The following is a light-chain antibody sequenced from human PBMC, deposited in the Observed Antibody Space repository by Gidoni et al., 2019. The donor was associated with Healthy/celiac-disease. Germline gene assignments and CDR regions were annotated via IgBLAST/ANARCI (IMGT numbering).Light chain of an antibody. Sequence: EIVLTQSPGTLSLSPGQSATLPCRASQSISSSQLAWYQQKPGQAPRPLMYGASSRATGIPDFTLTISRLEPEDFAVYYCQHFGNFGGGTKVE. CDR2: GAS. CDR3: QHFGN. J-gene: IGKJ4*01. V-gene: IGKV3-20*01. CDR1: QSISSSQ.